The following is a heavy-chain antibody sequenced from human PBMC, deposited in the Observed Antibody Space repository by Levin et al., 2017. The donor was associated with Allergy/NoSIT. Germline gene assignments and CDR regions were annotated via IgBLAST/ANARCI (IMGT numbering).Heavy chain of an antibody. J-gene: IGHJ4*02. V-gene: IGHV3-23*01. CDR2: ISGSGGST. CDR3: AKRKSIFQYYFDY. Sequence: PGESLKISCAASGFTFSSYAMSWVRQAPGKGLEWVSAISGSGGSTYYADSVKGRFTISRDNSKNTLYLQMNSLRAEDTAVYYCAKRKSIFQYYFDYWGQGTLVTVSS. D-gene: IGHD3-9*01. CDR1: GFTFSSYA.